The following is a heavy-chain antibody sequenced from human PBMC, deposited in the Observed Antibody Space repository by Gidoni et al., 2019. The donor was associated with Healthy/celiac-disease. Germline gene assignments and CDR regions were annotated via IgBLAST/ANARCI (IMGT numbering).Heavy chain of an antibody. CDR3: ARPSSGWSGFDY. CDR1: GYTFTSYA. Sequence: QVQLVQSGAEVKKPGASGKVSCKASGYTFTSYAIHWVRQATGQGLEWMGWMNPNSGNTGYAQKFQGRVTMTRNTSISTAYMELSSLRSEDTAVYYCARPSSGWSGFDYWGQGTLVTVSS. V-gene: IGHV1-8*01. CDR2: MNPNSGNT. J-gene: IGHJ4*02. D-gene: IGHD6-19*01.